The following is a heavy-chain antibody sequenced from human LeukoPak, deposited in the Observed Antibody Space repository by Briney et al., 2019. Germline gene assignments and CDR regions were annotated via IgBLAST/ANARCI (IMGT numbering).Heavy chain of an antibody. CDR2: IYHSGST. J-gene: IGHJ4*02. CDR1: GYSISSGYY. CDR3: ACGYYSPLY. D-gene: IGHD3-3*01. V-gene: IGHV4-38-2*02. Sequence: SETLSLTCTVSGYSISSGYYWGWIRQPPGKGLERIGSIYHSGSTYYNPSLKSRVTISVDTSKNQFSLKLSSVTAADTAVYYCACGYYSPLYWGQGTLVTVSS.